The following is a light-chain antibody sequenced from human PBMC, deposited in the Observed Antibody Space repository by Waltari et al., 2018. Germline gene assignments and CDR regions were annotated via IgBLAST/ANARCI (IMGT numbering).Light chain of an antibody. J-gene: IGLJ3*02. Sequence: QSVLTQQPSTSGTPGQRVTISCSGSTSNIGTNPVPCYQLLPGTAPKTVIFANYHRPSGVPDRFSASKSGTSASLVISGLQSEDEADYFCATWDDSLSGRVFGGGTKVTVL. CDR3: ATWDDSLSGRV. CDR2: ANY. V-gene: IGLV1-44*01. CDR1: TSNIGTNP.